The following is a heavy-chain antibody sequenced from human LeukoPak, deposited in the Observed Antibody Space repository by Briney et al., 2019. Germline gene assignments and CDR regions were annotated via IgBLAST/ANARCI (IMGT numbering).Heavy chain of an antibody. J-gene: IGHJ4*02. Sequence: SVTVSCTLSVYTLTEFSIHSVRQAPGKGQGWVGGFDLEDGETIYPQKFQGGVTMTEDTSTDTAYMELSILRPGETAAFYFATTYASSGYYLYYIDDWGQGTLVTVSS. D-gene: IGHD3-22*01. V-gene: IGHV1-24*01. CDR3: ATTYASSGYYLYYIDD. CDR1: VYTLTEFS. CDR2: FDLEDGET.